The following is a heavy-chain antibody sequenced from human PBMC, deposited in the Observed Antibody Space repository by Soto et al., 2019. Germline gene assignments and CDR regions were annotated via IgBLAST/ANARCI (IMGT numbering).Heavy chain of an antibody. CDR2: IDPSDSYT. V-gene: IGHV5-10-1*01. D-gene: IGHD6-25*01. J-gene: IGHJ6*02. CDR1: GYSFTSYW. CDR3: ARLIPYSGDYGMDV. Sequence: PGESLKISCKGSGYSFTSYWINWVRQMPGKGLEGMGRIDPSDSYTNYSPSFKGHVTMSGDKSIITAYLELSRLKGSDTAMYYCARLIPYSGDYGMDVWGPGTTVTVYS.